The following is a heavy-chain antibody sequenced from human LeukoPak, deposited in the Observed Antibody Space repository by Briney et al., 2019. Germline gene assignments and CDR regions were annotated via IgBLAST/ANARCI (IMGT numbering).Heavy chain of an antibody. Sequence: ASVKVSCKASGYTFTSYGISWVRQAPGQGLEWMGWISAYNGNTNYAQKLQGRATMTTDTSTSTAYMELRSLRSDDTAVYYCARERVVVVPAVGPYYYGMDVWGQGTTVTVSS. V-gene: IGHV1-18*01. CDR3: ARERVVVVPAVGPYYYGMDV. CDR2: ISAYNGNT. D-gene: IGHD2-2*01. J-gene: IGHJ6*02. CDR1: GYTFTSYG.